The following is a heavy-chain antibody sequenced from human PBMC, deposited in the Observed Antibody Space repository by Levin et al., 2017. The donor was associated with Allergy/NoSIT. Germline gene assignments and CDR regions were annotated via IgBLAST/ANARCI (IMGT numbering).Heavy chain of an antibody. CDR3: AKGLNWGSPNTGDY. J-gene: IGHJ4*02. V-gene: IGHV3-9*01. CDR2: INWNRDKI. Sequence: GGSLRLSCAASGFTFGDYAMHWVRQAPGKGLEWVSGINWNRDKIGYADSVRARFTISRDNAKNSLHLQMNSLGPEDTALYYCAKGLNWGSPNTGDYWGQGTLVTVSS. D-gene: IGHD7-27*01. CDR1: GFTFGDYA.